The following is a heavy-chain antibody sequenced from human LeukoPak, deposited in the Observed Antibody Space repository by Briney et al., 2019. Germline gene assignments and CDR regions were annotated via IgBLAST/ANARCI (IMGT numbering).Heavy chain of an antibody. CDR1: GFTVSSNY. J-gene: IGHJ4*02. CDR2: IYSGGST. D-gene: IGHD3-22*01. Sequence: PGGSLRLSCAASGFTVSSNYMSWVRQAPGKGLEWVSVIYSGGSTYYADSVKGRFTISRDNSKNTLYLQMNSLRAEDTAVYYCARGRDSSGCSPFDYWGQGTLVTVSS. CDR3: ARGRDSSGCSPFDY. V-gene: IGHV3-53*01.